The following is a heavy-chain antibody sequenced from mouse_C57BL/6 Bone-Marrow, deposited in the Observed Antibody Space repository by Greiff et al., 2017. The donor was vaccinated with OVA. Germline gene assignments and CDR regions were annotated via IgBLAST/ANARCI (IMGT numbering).Heavy chain of an antibody. D-gene: IGHD2-5*01. V-gene: IGHV1-5*01. CDR3: TRDYSNYVRFFAY. Sequence: VQLQQSGTVLARPGASVKMSCKTSGYTFTSYWMHWVKQRPGQGLEWIGAIYPGNSDTSYNQKFKGKAKLTAVTSASTAYMELSSLTNEDSAVYYCTRDYSNYVRFFAYWGQGTLVTVSA. CDR2: IYPGNSDT. J-gene: IGHJ3*01. CDR1: GYTFTSYW.